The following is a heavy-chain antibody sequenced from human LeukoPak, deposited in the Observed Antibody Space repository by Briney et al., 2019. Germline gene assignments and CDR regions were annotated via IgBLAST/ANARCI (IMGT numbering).Heavy chain of an antibody. CDR3: ARYSSGWYDY. CDR1: GFTFSSYA. D-gene: IGHD6-19*01. V-gene: IGHV3-23*01. J-gene: IGHJ4*02. CDR2: ISGSGSST. Sequence: GGSLRLSCAASGFTFSSYAMSWVRQAPGKGLGWVSAISGSGSSTYYADSVKGRFTISRDNSKNTLYLQMNSLRAEDTAVYYCARYSSGWYDYWGQGTLVTVSS.